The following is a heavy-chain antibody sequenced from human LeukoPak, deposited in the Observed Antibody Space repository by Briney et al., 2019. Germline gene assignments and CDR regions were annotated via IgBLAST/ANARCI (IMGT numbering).Heavy chain of an antibody. CDR2: INYSGST. D-gene: IGHD1-26*01. Sequence: SETLSLTCTVSGGSISIYYWSWIRQPPGKGLEWIGYINYSGSTNYNPSLKSRVTISVDTSKNQFSLKLTSVTAADTAVYYCARDSVVGAFDYWGQGTLVTVSS. CDR3: ARDSVVGAFDY. CDR1: GGSISIYY. V-gene: IGHV4-59*01. J-gene: IGHJ4*02.